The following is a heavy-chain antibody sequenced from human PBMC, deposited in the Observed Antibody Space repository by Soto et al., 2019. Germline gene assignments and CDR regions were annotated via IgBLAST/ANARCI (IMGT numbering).Heavy chain of an antibody. V-gene: IGHV4-39*01. Sequence: QLQLQESGPGLVKPSETLSLTCTVSGGSISSGPYSWGWIRQPPGEGLEWIATFHYGENTHYTPSLKSRVTLSADTSKNQFSLKVTSVTAADTALYYCARQGGYCSSTNCYGYYAMDVWGQGTTVTVSS. J-gene: IGHJ6*02. D-gene: IGHD2-2*01. CDR1: GGSISSGPYS. CDR3: ARQGGYCSSTNCYGYYAMDV. CDR2: FHYGENT.